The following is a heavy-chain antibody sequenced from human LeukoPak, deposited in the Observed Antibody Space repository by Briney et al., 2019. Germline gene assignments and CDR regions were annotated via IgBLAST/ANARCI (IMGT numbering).Heavy chain of an antibody. CDR3: AAGYDFWSGPGAFDY. V-gene: IGHV1-24*01. CDR2: FDPEDGET. D-gene: IGHD3-3*01. Sequence: ASVKVSCKVSGYTLTELSMHWVRQAPGKGLEWMGGFDPEDGETIYAQKFQGRVTMTEDTSTDTAYMELSSLRSEDTAVYYCAAGYDFWSGPGAFDYWGQGTLVTVSS. CDR1: GYTLTELS. J-gene: IGHJ4*02.